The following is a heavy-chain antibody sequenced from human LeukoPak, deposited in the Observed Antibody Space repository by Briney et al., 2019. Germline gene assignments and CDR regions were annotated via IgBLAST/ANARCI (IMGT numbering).Heavy chain of an antibody. CDR1: GFTFSTYA. J-gene: IGHJ3*02. D-gene: IGHD3-9*01. Sequence: PGRSLRLSCAVSGFTFSTYAMHWVRQAPGKGLEWVAFISYDGRNKYYADSVKGRFTIPRDNSKNTLFLQMNSLRAEDTAVYYCAKGYYEIHDAFDIWGQGTMVTVSS. V-gene: IGHV3-30*04. CDR2: ISYDGRNK. CDR3: AKGYYEIHDAFDI.